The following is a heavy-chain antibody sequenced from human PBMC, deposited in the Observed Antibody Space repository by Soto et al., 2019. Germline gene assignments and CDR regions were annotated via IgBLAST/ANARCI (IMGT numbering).Heavy chain of an antibody. Sequence: GASVKFSCKASVYTFTSYGISWVRQAPGQGLEWMGWISAYNGNTNYAQKLQGRVTMTTDTSTSTAYMELRSLRSDDTAVYYCARADYYGSGSYHYFDYWGQGTLVTVSS. V-gene: IGHV1-18*04. CDR2: ISAYNGNT. CDR1: VYTFTSYG. D-gene: IGHD3-10*01. CDR3: ARADYYGSGSYHYFDY. J-gene: IGHJ4*02.